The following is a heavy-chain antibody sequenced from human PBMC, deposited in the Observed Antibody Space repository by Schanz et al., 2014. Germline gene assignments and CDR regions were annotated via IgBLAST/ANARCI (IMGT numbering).Heavy chain of an antibody. CDR2: IKSDGSST. Sequence: EVQLVESGGGLVQPGKSLRLSCAASGFTFSSYWMHWVRQVPGKGLVWVSRIKSDGSSTSYADSVKGRFTISSDNSKSTLYLQMNSLRAEDTAVYYCAKGRFGELSAFDIWGQGTMVTVSS. J-gene: IGHJ3*02. V-gene: IGHV3-74*02. D-gene: IGHD3-10*01. CDR3: AKGRFGELSAFDI. CDR1: GFTFSSYW.